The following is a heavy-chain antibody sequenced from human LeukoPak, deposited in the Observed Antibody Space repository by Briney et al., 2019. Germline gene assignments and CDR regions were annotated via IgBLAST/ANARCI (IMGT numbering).Heavy chain of an antibody. V-gene: IGHV1-69*05. CDR2: IIPIFGTA. CDR3: ARDPYYYDSSGYYPLPNWFDP. D-gene: IGHD3-22*01. Sequence: ASVKVSCKASGGTFSSYAISWVRQAPGQGLEWMGGIIPIFGTANYAQKFQGRVTITTDESTSTAYMELSSLRSEDTAVYYCARDPYYYDSSGYYPLPNWFDPWGQGTLVTVSS. J-gene: IGHJ5*02. CDR1: GGTFSSYA.